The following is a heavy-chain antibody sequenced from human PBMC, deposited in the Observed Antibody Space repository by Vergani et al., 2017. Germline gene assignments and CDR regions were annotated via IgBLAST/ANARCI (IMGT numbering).Heavy chain of an antibody. Sequence: QVKLEESGGGVVQPGRSLRLSCAASGFSFGNYAMHWVRQAPGKGLEWVGVISYDGTEKKYADSVNGRFTISRDNSKNTVYLQMNNLRTEDTAIYYCAKQYFVSGNYLFDYWGQGTLVTVSS. D-gene: IGHD3-10*01. J-gene: IGHJ4*02. CDR2: ISYDGTEK. V-gene: IGHV3-30-3*02. CDR1: GFSFGNYA. CDR3: AKQYFVSGNYLFDY.